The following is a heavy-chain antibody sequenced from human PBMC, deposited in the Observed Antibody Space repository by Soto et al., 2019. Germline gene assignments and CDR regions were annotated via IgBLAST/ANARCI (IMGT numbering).Heavy chain of an antibody. V-gene: IGHV1-46*01. J-gene: IGHJ4*02. Sequence: ASVKVSCKASGYTFTSYYMHWVRQAPGQGLEWLGLINPSGGSTSYAQKFQGRVTMTRDTSTSTVYMELSSLRSEDTAVYYCARDQKSGGNVDCWGQGPLVTVSS. CDR2: INPSGGST. D-gene: IGHD2-15*01. CDR1: GYTFTSYY. CDR3: ARDQKSGGNVDC.